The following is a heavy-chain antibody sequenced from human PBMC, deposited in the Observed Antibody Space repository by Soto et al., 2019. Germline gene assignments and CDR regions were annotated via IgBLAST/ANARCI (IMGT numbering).Heavy chain of an antibody. CDR3: ARHLGSSGYYYDFDY. D-gene: IGHD3-22*01. V-gene: IGHV4-39*01. Sequence: SETLSLTCTVSGGSISSSSYYWCWIRQPPGKGLEWIGSIYYSGSTYYNPSLKSRVTISVDTSKNQFSLKLSSVTAADTAVYYCARHLGSSGYYYDFDYWGQGTLVTVSS. CDR2: IYYSGST. J-gene: IGHJ4*02. CDR1: GGSISSSSYY.